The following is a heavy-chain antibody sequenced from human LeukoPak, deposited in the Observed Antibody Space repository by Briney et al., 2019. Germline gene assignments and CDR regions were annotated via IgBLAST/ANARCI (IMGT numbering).Heavy chain of an antibody. CDR1: GFTFSSYW. D-gene: IGHD3-10*01. CDR2: IKQDGSEK. J-gene: IGHJ5*02. CDR3: ARFTIPSGSYYNRAPRWFDP. V-gene: IGHV3-7*03. Sequence: GGSLRLSCAASGFTFSSYWMSWVRQAPGKGLEWVANIKQDGSEKYYVDSVKGRFTISRDNAKNSLYLQMNSLRAEDTAVYYCARFTIPSGSYYNRAPRWFDPWGQGTLVTVSS.